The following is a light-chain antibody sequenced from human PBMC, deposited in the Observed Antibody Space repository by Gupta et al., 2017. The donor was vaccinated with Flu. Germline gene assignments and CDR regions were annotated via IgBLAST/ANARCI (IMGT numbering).Light chain of an antibody. V-gene: IGKV1-5*03. Sequence: DVQMPQSPSTLSASVGDRVTITCRASQSIGVWLAWYQQKPGKPPNLLIQKASASDSGVPSRFSGSGSGTDFTRTISSLQPEDFGTYFCQQYKSYPYTCGLGTRVEI. CDR3: QQYKSYPYT. CDR1: QSIGVW. CDR2: KAS. J-gene: IGKJ2*01.